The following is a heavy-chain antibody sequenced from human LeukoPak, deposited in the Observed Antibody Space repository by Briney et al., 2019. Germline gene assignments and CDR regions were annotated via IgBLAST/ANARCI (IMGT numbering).Heavy chain of an antibody. CDR2: ISGSGGST. V-gene: IGHV3-23*01. Sequence: GGSLGLSCAASGFTFSSYAMSWVRQAPGKGLEWVSAISGSGGSTYYADSVKGRFTISRDNSKNTLYLQMNSLRAEDTAVYYCAKGRSGPDRYFDYWGQGTLVTVSS. D-gene: IGHD7-27*01. CDR1: GFTFSSYA. J-gene: IGHJ4*02. CDR3: AKGRSGPDRYFDY.